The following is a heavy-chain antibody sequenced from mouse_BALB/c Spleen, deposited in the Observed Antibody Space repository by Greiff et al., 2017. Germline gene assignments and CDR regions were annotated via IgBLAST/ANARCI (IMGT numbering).Heavy chain of an antibody. D-gene: IGHD2-1*01. Sequence: VQGVESGAELVRPGASVKLSCKASGYTFTSYWINWVKQRPGQGLEWIGNIYPSDSYTNYNQKFKDKATLTVDKSSSTAYMQLSSPTSEDSAVYYCTRSGGNYDYAMDYWGQGTSVTVSS. J-gene: IGHJ4*01. V-gene: IGHV1-69*02. CDR1: GYTFTSYW. CDR3: TRSGGNYDYAMDY. CDR2: IYPSDSYT.